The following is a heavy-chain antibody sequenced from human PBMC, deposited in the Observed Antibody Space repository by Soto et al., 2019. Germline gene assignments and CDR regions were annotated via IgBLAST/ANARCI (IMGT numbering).Heavy chain of an antibody. D-gene: IGHD3-22*01. J-gene: IGHJ3*02. CDR1: EFTFSTYG. Sequence: QVQLAESGGGVVQPGRSLRLSCAASEFTFSTYGMHWVRQAPGKGLEWVAVISSDGSNTYYTDSVKGRFTISRDNSKNTLYLQMNSLRAEDTAVYYCVKSYDSSGNDAFDIWGQGTMVTVSS. V-gene: IGHV3-30*18. CDR2: ISSDGSNT. CDR3: VKSYDSSGNDAFDI.